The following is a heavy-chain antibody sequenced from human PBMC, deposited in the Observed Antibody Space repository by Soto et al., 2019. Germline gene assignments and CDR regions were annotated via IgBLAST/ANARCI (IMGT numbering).Heavy chain of an antibody. J-gene: IGHJ3*02. V-gene: IGHV3-7*01. CDR2: IKQDGSEK. D-gene: IGHD6-13*01. CDR1: GFTFSSYW. Sequence: GGSLRLSCAASGFTFSSYWMSWVRQAPGKGLEWVANIKQDGSEKYYEDSVKGRFTISRDNAKNSLYLQMNSLRAEDTAVYYCASSWLTDAFDIWGQGTMVTVSS. CDR3: ASSWLTDAFDI.